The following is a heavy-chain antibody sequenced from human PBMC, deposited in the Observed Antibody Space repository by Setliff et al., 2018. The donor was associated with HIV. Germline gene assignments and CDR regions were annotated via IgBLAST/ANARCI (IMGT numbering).Heavy chain of an antibody. D-gene: IGHD3-9*01. V-gene: IGHV3-21*01. Sequence: PGGSLRLSCAASGFTFSSYSMNWVRQAPGKGLEWVSYISSSSSYAHYADSVKGRFTISRDNAKNSLYLQMNSLRAEDTAVYYCARDNGRYFDRGWFDPWGQGTLVTVSS. CDR3: ARDNGRYFDRGWFDP. J-gene: IGHJ5*02. CDR2: ISSSSSYA. CDR1: GFTFSSYS.